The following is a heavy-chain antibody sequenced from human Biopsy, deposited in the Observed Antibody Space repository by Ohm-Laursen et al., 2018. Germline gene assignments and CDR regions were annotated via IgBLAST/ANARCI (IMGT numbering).Heavy chain of an antibody. CDR2: IYYSGST. J-gene: IGHJ6*02. CDR3: ARATNSIGWPYYYFYGMDV. Sequence: SDTPSLTCTVSGGSISSDYWSWIRQPPGKGLEWIGYIYYSGSTNYNPSLKSRVTISVDTSKNQFSLRLNSVTAADTAVYYCARATNSIGWPYYYFYGMDVWGQGTTVTVSS. CDR1: GGSISSDY. V-gene: IGHV4-59*07. D-gene: IGHD6-19*01.